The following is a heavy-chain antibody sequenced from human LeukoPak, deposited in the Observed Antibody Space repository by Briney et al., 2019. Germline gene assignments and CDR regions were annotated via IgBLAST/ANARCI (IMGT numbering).Heavy chain of an antibody. CDR1: GFTFSSYE. J-gene: IGHJ4*02. Sequence: GGSLRLSCAASGFTFSSYEMNWVRQAPGKGLEWVSYISSSGSTIYYADSVKGRFTISRDNAKNSLYLQMNSLRAEDTAVYYCARDRSGSYCPDYWGQGTLVTVSS. V-gene: IGHV3-48*03. CDR3: ARDRSGSYCPDY. D-gene: IGHD1-26*01. CDR2: ISSSGSTI.